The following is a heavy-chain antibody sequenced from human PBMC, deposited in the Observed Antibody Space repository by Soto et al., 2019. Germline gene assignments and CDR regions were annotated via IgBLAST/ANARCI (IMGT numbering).Heavy chain of an antibody. Sequence: PGEALKISCKVSGYNFGNSWIAWVRQTPGKGLEYMGIIFTGDSDTRYSPSFQGQVTISADKSISTAYLQWSSLRASDTALYYCAGHPSYCFAGGNYQYRLHXWGQATQVTVSX. CDR3: AGHPSYCFAGGNYQYRLHX. D-gene: IGHD3-22*01. J-gene: IGHJ4*02. V-gene: IGHV5-51*01. CDR2: IFTGDSDT. CDR1: GYNFGNSW.